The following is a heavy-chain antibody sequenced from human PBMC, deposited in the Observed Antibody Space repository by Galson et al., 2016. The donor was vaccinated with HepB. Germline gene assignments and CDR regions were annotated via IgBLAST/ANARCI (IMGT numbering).Heavy chain of an antibody. D-gene: IGHD3-16*01. CDR1: GFTVSSNY. CDR3: VREGGRGGGSP. J-gene: IGHJ5*02. Sequence: SLRLSCAASGFTVSSNYMSWVRQAPGKGLEWVANIKPDGSGGYFLDSLKGRFTISRDNAKNSLYLQMNSLRAGDTAVYYCVREGGRGGGSPWGQGALVTVSS. CDR2: IKPDGSGG. V-gene: IGHV3-7*03.